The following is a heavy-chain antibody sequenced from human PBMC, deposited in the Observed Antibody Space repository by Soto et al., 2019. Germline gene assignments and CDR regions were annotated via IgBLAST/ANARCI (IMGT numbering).Heavy chain of an antibody. CDR3: GRTTAFEY. CDR2: IKEDGSEE. CDR1: GFTFSNYW. Sequence: EVRLVESGGGLVQPGGSLRLSCAASGFTFSNYWMSWGRQAPGKGLAWVANIKEDGSEENYVDSVKGRFTVSRDNAKNSLYLQMNSLRVEDTAVYYCGRTTAFEYWGQGTLVGVSS. V-gene: IGHV3-7*01. J-gene: IGHJ4*02. D-gene: IGHD1-7*01.